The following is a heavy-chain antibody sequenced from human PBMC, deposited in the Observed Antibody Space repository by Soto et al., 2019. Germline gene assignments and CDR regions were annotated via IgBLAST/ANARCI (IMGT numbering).Heavy chain of an antibody. D-gene: IGHD3-22*01. Sequence: ESLKMCFTGSGYSFTSYWIGLVRQMRGKGLEWMGIIYPGDSDTRYSPSFQGQVTISADKSISTAYLQWSSLKASDTAMYYCARKTYYYDSSGPNWFDPWGQGTMVTVS. CDR1: GYSFTSYW. CDR3: ARKTYYYDSSGPNWFDP. J-gene: IGHJ5*02. V-gene: IGHV5-51*01. CDR2: IYPGDSDT.